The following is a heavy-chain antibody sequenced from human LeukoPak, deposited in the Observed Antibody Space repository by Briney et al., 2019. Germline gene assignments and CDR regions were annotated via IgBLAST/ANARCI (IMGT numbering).Heavy chain of an antibody. CDR1: GFTFSSYS. CDR3: AGDDSSSWYEGNWFDP. J-gene: IGHJ5*02. Sequence: PGGSLRLSCAASGFTFSSYSMNWVRQAPGKGLEWVSSISSSSSYIYYADSVKGRFTISRDNAKNSLYLQMNSLRAEDTGVYYCAGDDSSSWYEGNWFDPWGQGTLVTVSS. V-gene: IGHV3-21*01. CDR2: ISSSSSYI. D-gene: IGHD6-13*01.